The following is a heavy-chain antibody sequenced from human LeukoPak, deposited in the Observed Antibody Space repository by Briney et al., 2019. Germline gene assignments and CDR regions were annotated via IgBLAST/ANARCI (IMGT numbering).Heavy chain of an antibody. J-gene: IGHJ4*02. Sequence: ASVKVSCKASGYTFTGYYMHWVRQAPGQELEWMGWINPNSGGTNYAQKFQGRVTMTRDTSISTAYMELSSLRSEDTAVYYCARDSPTNYYDAGWGQGTLVTVSS. CDR2: INPNSGGT. D-gene: IGHD3-22*01. V-gene: IGHV1-2*02. CDR3: ARDSPTNYYDAG. CDR1: GYTFTGYY.